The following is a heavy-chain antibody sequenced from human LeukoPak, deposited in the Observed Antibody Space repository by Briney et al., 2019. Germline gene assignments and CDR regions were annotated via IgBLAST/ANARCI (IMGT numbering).Heavy chain of an antibody. CDR2: INPNSGGT. CDR1: GYTFTGYY. CDR3: ARAKLGGRFDP. Sequence: ASVKVSCKASGYTFTGYYVHWVRQAPGQGLEWMGWINPNSGGTNYAQKFQGRVTMTRDTSISTAYMELTRLRSDDTAVYYCARAKLGGRFDPWGQGTLVTVSS. V-gene: IGHV1-2*02. J-gene: IGHJ5*02. D-gene: IGHD3-10*01.